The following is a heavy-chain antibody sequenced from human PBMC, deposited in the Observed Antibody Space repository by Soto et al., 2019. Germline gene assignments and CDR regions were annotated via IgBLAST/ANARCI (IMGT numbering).Heavy chain of an antibody. CDR3: AKSLSTAVNYGLDV. D-gene: IGHD2-2*01. J-gene: IGHJ6*02. Sequence: AGGSLRLSCGASGFTFSDNAMTWVRQAPGKGLEWVSSISDDGDSTYYADSVKGRFAVSRDNSKNTLFLHMNSLGAEDTAVYYCAKSLSTAVNYGLDVWRQRTSVTVSS. CDR1: GFTFSDNA. V-gene: IGHV3-23*01. CDR2: ISDDGDST.